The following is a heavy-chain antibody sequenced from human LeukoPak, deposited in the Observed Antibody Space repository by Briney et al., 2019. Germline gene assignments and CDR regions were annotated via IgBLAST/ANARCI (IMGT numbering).Heavy chain of an antibody. CDR1: GGSISSSSYY. D-gene: IGHD2-2*01. V-gene: IGHV4-39*07. CDR2: ISYSGNT. Sequence: SETLSLTCTVSGGSISSSSYYWGCIRQPPGKGLECIGSISYSGNTYYNPSLKSRVVISVDTSKNQFSLRLSSVTAADTAVYYCARDQAFTPGIVVVPAAIWGGFDYWGQGTLVTVSS. J-gene: IGHJ4*02. CDR3: ARDQAFTPGIVVVPAAIWGGFDY.